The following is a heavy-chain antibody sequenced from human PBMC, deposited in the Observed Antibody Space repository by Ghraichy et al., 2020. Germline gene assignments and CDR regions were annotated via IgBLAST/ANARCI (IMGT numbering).Heavy chain of an antibody. J-gene: IGHJ3*02. D-gene: IGHD3-10*01. Sequence: GESLNISCTSSGFTFGDSAMSWVRQAPGKGLEWVSFIGSQAYGETTEYAASVKGRVTVSRDDSKGIAYLQMNSLKAEDTAVYYCTRASRRITLVGGVIKFIVAAFDIWGQVTMVTVSS. CDR2: IGSQAYGETT. V-gene: IGHV3-49*04. CDR3: TRASRRITLVGGVIKFIVAAFDI. CDR1: GFTFGDSA.